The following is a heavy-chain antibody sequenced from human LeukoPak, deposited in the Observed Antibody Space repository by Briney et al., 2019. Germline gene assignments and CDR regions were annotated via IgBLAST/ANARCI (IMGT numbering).Heavy chain of an antibody. Sequence: RGSLRLSCAASGFTVSTDHMSWVRQAPGKGLEWVAVSYSGGSTYHAESVKGRFTISRDNSKNTLYLQMNSLRAEDTAVYYCAKDRVYQWELLWHFDLWGRGTLVTVSS. CDR3: AKDRVYQWELLWHFDL. D-gene: IGHD1-26*01. V-gene: IGHV3-53*01. CDR2: SYSGGST. CDR1: GFTVSTDH. J-gene: IGHJ2*01.